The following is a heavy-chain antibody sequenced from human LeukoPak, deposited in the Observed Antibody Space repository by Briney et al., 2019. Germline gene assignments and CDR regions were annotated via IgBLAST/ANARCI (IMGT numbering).Heavy chain of an antibody. J-gene: IGHJ4*02. V-gene: IGHV3-21*01. CDR3: ARDHTARVSRPLYY. CDR2: ISSSSSYI. Sequence: KTGGSLRLSCAASGFTFSSYRLNWVRQAPGKGLEWVSSISSSSSYIYYADSVKGRFTISRDNDKNSLYLQMNSLRAEDTAVYYCARDHTARVSRPLYYRGQGTLVTVSS. CDR1: GFTFSSYR. D-gene: IGHD5-18*01.